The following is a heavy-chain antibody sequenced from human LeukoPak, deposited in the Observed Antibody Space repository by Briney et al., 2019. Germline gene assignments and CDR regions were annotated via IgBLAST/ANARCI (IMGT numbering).Heavy chain of an antibody. V-gene: IGHV1-3*01. D-gene: IGHD6-19*01. CDR2: INAGNGNT. CDR1: GYTFTSYA. J-gene: IGHJ3*02. CDR3: TIGLAGDWDAFDI. Sequence: ASVKVSCKASGYTFTSYAMHWVRQASGQRLEWIGWINAGNGNTKYSQKFQGRVTITRDTSADTAYMELSSLRSEDTAVYFCTIGLAGDWDAFDIWGLGTMVTVSS.